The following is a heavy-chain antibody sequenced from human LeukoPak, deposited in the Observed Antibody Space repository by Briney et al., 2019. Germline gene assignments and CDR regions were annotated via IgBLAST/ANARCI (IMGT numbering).Heavy chain of an antibody. V-gene: IGHV3-20*04. CDR1: GFTFDDYG. CDR2: INWNGGST. CDR3: ARVPFNYYGSGSYIYY. J-gene: IGHJ4*02. Sequence: PGGSLRLSCAASGFTFDDYGMSWVRQAPGKGLEWVSGINWNGGSTGYADSVKGRFTISRDNAKNSLYLQMNSLRAEDTAVYYCARVPFNYYGSGSYIYYWGQGTLVTVSS. D-gene: IGHD3-10*01.